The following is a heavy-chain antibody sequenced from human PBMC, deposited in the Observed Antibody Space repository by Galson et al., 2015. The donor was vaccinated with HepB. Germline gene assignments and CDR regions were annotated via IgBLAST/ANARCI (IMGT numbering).Heavy chain of an antibody. CDR2: VYYTGNT. CDR1: GVSVSSSLYY. J-gene: IGHJ4*02. Sequence: ETLSLTCSVSGVSVSSSLYYWVWVRQCPGKGLEWIGSVYYTGNTYYGSSLKSRVTISMDMSRNQFSLMLNPVTAADTAIYFWARAAGDSSTYANDYWGQGMLVTVSS. V-gene: IGHV4-39*07. D-gene: IGHD5-18*01. CDR3: ARAAGDSSTYANDY.